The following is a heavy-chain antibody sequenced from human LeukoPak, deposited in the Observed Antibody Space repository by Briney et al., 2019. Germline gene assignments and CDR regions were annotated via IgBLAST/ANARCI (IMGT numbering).Heavy chain of an antibody. CDR2: ISGSGGST. V-gene: IGHV3-23*01. CDR1: GFTFSSYA. J-gene: IGHJ6*03. D-gene: IGHD2-2*01. Sequence: PGESLTLSCAASGFTFSSYAMSWLRQAPGKGLEWVSGISGSGGSTYYADSVKGRFTISRDNSKNTLYLQMNSLRAEDTAVYYCAKCIQEYQLHKFGGFYYYYMDVWGKGTTVTISS. CDR3: AKCIQEYQLHKFGGFYYYYMDV.